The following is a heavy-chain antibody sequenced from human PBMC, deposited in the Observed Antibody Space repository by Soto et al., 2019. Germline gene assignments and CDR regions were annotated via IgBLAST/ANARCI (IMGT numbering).Heavy chain of an antibody. J-gene: IGHJ6*02. V-gene: IGHV3-21*01. CDR3: ACLSGENYDYYGMDV. Sequence: EVQLVESGGGLVKPGGSLRLSCAASGFTFSSYSINWVRQAPGKGLEWVSSITSSSSYIYYADSVKGRFTISRDNAKNSLKLQTIGLRAEDTAVYYGACLSGENYDYYGMDVWGQGTTVTVSS. CDR2: ITSSSSYI. D-gene: IGHD3-10*01. CDR1: GFTFSSYS.